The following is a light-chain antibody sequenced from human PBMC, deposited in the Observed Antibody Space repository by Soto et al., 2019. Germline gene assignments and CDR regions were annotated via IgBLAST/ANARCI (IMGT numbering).Light chain of an antibody. Sequence: DIQLTQSPSFLSASVGDRVTITCRASQGISSYLAWYQQKPGKAPKLLIYAASTLQSAVPSRFSGSGSGTAFTLTISSLQPEDFATYYCQHHDSYSTFGQGTRLEIK. CDR1: QGISSY. V-gene: IGKV1-9*01. CDR3: QHHDSYST. J-gene: IGKJ5*01. CDR2: AAS.